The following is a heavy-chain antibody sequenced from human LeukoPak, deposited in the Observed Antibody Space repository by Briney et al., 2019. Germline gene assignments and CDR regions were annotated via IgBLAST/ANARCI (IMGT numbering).Heavy chain of an antibody. J-gene: IGHJ4*02. D-gene: IGHD5-12*01. CDR3: ARAMYSGYDFSY. CDR2: ISSSGSTI. V-gene: IGHV3-11*04. Sequence: PGGSLRLSCAASGFTFSDRYMSWVRQTPGKGLEWVSYISSSGSTIYYADSVKGRFTISRDNAKNSLYLQMNSLRAEDTAVYYCARAMYSGYDFSYWGQGTLVTVSS. CDR1: GFTFSDRY.